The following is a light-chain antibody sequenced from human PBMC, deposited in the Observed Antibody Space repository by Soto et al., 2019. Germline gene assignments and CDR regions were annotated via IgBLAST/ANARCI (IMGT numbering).Light chain of an antibody. V-gene: IGKV1-17*01. Sequence: DIQMTQSPSSLSASVGDGVTITCRASQGIKNDLAWYQQTQGKAPKSLIYAVSSLQSEVPSRFRGSGSGTEFTLPISRLQPEGVATYYCLQHHSYPQTFGQGTKVDIK. J-gene: IGKJ1*01. CDR1: QGIKND. CDR2: AVS. CDR3: LQHHSYPQT.